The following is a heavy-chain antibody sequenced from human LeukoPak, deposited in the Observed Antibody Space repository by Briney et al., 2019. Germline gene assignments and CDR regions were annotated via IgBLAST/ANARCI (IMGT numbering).Heavy chain of an antibody. V-gene: IGHV1-69*01. Sequence: ASVKVSCKASGGTFSSYAISWVRQAPGQGLEWMGGIIPIFGTANYAQKFQGRVTITADESTSTAYMELSSLRSEDTAVYYCARDLPGGSPRYLRYYGMDVWGQGTTVTVSS. D-gene: IGHD3-9*01. CDR2: IIPIFGTA. CDR1: GGTFSSYA. CDR3: ARDLPGGSPRYLRYYGMDV. J-gene: IGHJ6*02.